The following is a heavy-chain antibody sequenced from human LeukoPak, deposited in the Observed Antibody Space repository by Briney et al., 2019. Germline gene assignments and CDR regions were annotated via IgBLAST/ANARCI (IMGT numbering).Heavy chain of an antibody. Sequence: GGSLRLSCAASGFPFSDYYMTWMRQAPGKGLECISYITSSGGYTSYADSVKSRFTISRDNAKNSLYLQMSSLRAEDTAVYYCARLRSGRDDYWGQGTLVTVSS. CDR2: ITSSGGYT. D-gene: IGHD1-1*01. J-gene: IGHJ4*02. V-gene: IGHV3-11*06. CDR3: ARLRSGRDDY. CDR1: GFPFSDYY.